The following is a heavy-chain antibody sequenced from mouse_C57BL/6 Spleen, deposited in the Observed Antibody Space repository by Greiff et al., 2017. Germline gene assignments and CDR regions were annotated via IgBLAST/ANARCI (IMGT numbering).Heavy chain of an antibody. CDR2: INPNNGGT. CDR3: ARRNYGNYNWYFDV. Sequence: EVKLVESGPELVKPGASVKIPCKASGYTFTDYNMDWVKQSHGKSLEWIGDINPNNGGTIYNQKFKGKATLTVDKSSSTAYMELRSLTSEDTAVYYCARRNYGNYNWYFDVWGTGTTVTVSS. CDR1: GYTFTDYN. D-gene: IGHD2-1*01. V-gene: IGHV1-18*01. J-gene: IGHJ1*03.